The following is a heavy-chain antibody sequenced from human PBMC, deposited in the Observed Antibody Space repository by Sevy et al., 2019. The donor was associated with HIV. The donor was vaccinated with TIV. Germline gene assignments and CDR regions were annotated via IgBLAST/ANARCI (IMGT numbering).Heavy chain of an antibody. Sequence: GGSLRLSCAASGFTVSSNYMSWVRQAPGKGLEWVSVIYSGGSTYYADSVKGRFTISRDNYKNTLYLQMNSLRAEDTAVYYCARWYYYDSSGYYHWGQGTLVTVSS. CDR3: ARWYYYDSSGYYH. D-gene: IGHD3-22*01. J-gene: IGHJ4*02. CDR2: IYSGGST. V-gene: IGHV3-53*01. CDR1: GFTVSSNY.